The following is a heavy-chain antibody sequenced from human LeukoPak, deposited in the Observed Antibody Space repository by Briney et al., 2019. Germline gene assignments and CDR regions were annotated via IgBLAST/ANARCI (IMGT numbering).Heavy chain of an antibody. CDR3: AKSYRVRGVTGTHFDY. CDR2: ISNDGGGT. J-gene: IGHJ4*02. Sequence: QPGGSLRLSCAASGFIFNNYGLIWVRQAPGKGLQWVSAISNDGGGTTYADFVKGRFTISRDNSKNTLYLQMNSLRAEDTAVYYCAKSYRVRGVTGTHFDYWGQGTLVTVSS. D-gene: IGHD3-10*01. CDR1: GFIFNNYG. V-gene: IGHV3-23*01.